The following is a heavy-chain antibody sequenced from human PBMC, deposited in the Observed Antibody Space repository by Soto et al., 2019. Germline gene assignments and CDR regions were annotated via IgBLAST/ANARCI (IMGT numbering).Heavy chain of an antibody. D-gene: IGHD6-19*01. CDR1: GYTFTIYY. CDR2: INPSGGGT. Sequence: ASVKVSCKASGYTFTIYYMHWVRQAPGQGLEWMGIINPSGGGTSYAQKFQGRVTMTRDTSTSTVYMELSSLRSEDTAVYYCAREAVAGTGFDYWGQGTLVTVSS. V-gene: IGHV1-46*01. J-gene: IGHJ4*02. CDR3: AREAVAGTGFDY.